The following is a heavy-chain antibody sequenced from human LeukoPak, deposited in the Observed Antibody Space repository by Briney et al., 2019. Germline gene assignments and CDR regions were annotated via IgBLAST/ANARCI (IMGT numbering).Heavy chain of an antibody. D-gene: IGHD4-23*01. J-gene: IGHJ4*02. CDR1: GYTFTSYD. V-gene: IGHV1-8*01. CDR3: ARGNYDGYYFDY. CDR2: MTPNSGNT. Sequence: GASVKVSCKASGYTFTSYDINLVRQASGQGLEWMGWMTPNSGNTGYAQKFQGRVTMTRNTSMGTAYMELRSLTSEDAAVYYCARGNYDGYYFDYWGQGTLVTVSS.